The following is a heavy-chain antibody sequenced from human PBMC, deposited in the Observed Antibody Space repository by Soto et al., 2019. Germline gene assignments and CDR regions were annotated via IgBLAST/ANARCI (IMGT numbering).Heavy chain of an antibody. J-gene: IGHJ6*03. CDR1: GGSFSGYY. CDR2: INHSGST. CDR3: ARTDHYYYYMDV. V-gene: IGHV4-34*01. Sequence: SETLSLTCAVYGGSFSGYYWSWIRQPPGKGLEWIGEINHSGSTNYNPSLKSRVTISVDTSKNQFSLKLSSVTAADTAVYYCARTDHYYYYMDVRGKGTTVTVSS.